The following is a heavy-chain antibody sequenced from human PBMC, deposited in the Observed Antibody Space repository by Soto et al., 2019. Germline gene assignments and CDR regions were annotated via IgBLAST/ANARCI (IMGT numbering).Heavy chain of an antibody. J-gene: IGHJ4*02. CDR1: GFTFSNYG. Sequence: QVQLGESGGGVVQPGRSLRLSCAASGFTFSNYGMHWVRQAPGKGLEWVAVISYHGSDKYYADSVKGRFTISRDNSKNTLYLQMDSLRAEDTAVYYCAKDHLTTTVTTVGYWGQGSLVTVSS. CDR3: AKDHLTTTVTTVGY. D-gene: IGHD4-17*01. CDR2: ISYHGSDK. V-gene: IGHV3-30*18.